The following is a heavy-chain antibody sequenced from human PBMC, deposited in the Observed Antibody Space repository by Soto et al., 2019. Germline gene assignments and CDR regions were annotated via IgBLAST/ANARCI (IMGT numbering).Heavy chain of an antibody. CDR3: AKDRAPYYYGSGSYYNDFDC. V-gene: IGHV3-23*01. CDR1: GFTFSSYA. J-gene: IGHJ4*02. D-gene: IGHD3-10*01. Sequence: EVQLLESGGGLVQPGGSLRLSCAASGFTFSSYAMSWVRQAPGKGLEWVSAITGSGGSTYYADSVKGRFTISRDNSKNTLYLQMNSVRAEDTAVYYCAKDRAPYYYGSGSYYNDFDCRGQGTLVTVSS. CDR2: ITGSGGST.